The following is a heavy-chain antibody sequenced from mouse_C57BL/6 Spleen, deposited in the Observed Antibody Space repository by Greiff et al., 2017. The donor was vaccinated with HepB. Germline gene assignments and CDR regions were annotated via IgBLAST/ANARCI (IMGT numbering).Heavy chain of an antibody. J-gene: IGHJ2*01. CDR3: ATRYYYGSRVFDY. D-gene: IGHD1-1*01. V-gene: IGHV1-19*01. CDR1: GYTFTDYY. Sequence: VQLQQSGPVLVKPGASVKMSCKASGYTFTDYYMNWVKQSHGKSLEWIGVINPYNGGTSYNQKFKGKATLTVDKSSSTAYMELNSLTSEDSAVYYCATRYYYGSRVFDYWGQGTTLTVSS. CDR2: INPYNGGT.